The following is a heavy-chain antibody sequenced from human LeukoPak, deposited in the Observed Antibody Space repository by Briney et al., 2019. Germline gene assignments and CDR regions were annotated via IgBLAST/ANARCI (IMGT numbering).Heavy chain of an antibody. CDR2: INPNSGGT. D-gene: IGHD5-18*01. V-gene: IGHV1-2*02. J-gene: IGHJ4*02. CDR3: TRDRGWIQLWFSPDY. CDR1: GNTFTGYY. Sequence: GASVKVSSKASGNTFTGYYMHWVRQAPGQGLEWMGWINPNSGGTNYAQKFQGRVTMTRDTSISTAYMELSRLRSDDTAVYYCTRDRGWIQLWFSPDYWGQGTLVTVSS.